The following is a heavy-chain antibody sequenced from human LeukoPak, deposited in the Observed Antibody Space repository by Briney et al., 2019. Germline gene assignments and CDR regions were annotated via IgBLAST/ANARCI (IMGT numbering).Heavy chain of an antibody. J-gene: IGHJ3*02. CDR1: GGSISSYY. CDR2: IYTSGST. D-gene: IGHD3-10*01. V-gene: IGHV4-4*07. Sequence: SETLSLTCNVSGGSISSYYWSWIRQPAGKGLEWIGRIYTSGSTNYNPSLKSRVTMSVDTSKNQFSLKLSSVTAADTAVYYCARDPNMVRGVRWAFDIWGQGTMVTVSS. CDR3: ARDPNMVRGVRWAFDI.